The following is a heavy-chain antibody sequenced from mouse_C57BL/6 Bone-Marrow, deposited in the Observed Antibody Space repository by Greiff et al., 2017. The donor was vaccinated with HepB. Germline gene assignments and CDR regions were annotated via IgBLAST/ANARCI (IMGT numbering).Heavy chain of an antibody. V-gene: IGHV5-9-1*02. CDR3: TREGHWFAY. CDR1: GFTFSSYA. Sequence: EVKLMESGAGLVKPGGSLKLSCAASGFTFSSYAMSWVRQTPEKRLEWVAYISSGGDYIYYADTVKGRFTISRDNARNTLYLQMSSLKSEDTAMYYCTREGHWFAYWCQGTRVTVSA. CDR2: ISSGGDYI. J-gene: IGHJ3*01. D-gene: IGHD3-3*01.